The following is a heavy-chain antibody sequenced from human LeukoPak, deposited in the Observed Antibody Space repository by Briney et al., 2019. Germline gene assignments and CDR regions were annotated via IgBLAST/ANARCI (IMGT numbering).Heavy chain of an antibody. D-gene: IGHD3-10*01. CDR2: INADGKTT. CDR3: ARERPHGSGSYQLFDY. Sequence: GGSLRLSCAASGFTFSSSWMHWVRQAPGKGLVWVSRINADGKTTTYADFVKGRFTISRDNTKNTLYLQMNSLRAEDTAVYYCARERPHGSGSYQLFDYWGQGTLVTVSS. J-gene: IGHJ4*02. CDR1: GFTFSSSW. V-gene: IGHV3-74*01.